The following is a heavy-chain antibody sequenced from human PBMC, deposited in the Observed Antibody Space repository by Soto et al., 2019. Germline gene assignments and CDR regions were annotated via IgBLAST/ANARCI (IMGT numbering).Heavy chain of an antibody. CDR3: ATTLLGYCSGGSCYFDY. J-gene: IGHJ4*02. V-gene: IGHV1-24*01. CDR1: GYTLTELS. CDR2: FDPEDGET. Sequence: ASVKVSCKVSGYTLTELSMHWVRQAPGQGLEWMGGFDPEDGETIYAQKFQGRVTMTEDTSTDTAYMELSSLRSEDTAVYYCATTLLGYCSGGSCYFDYWGQGTLVTVSS. D-gene: IGHD2-15*01.